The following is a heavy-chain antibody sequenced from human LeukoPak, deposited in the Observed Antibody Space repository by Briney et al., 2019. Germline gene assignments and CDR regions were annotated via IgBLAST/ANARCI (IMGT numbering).Heavy chain of an antibody. V-gene: IGHV4-59*01. Sequence: PSETLSLTCTVSGGSISSYYWSWIRQPPGKGLEWIGYIYYSGSTNYNPSLKSRVTISVDTSKNQFSLKLSSVTAADTAVYYCARDQWDQLTGFDHWGRESWSPSPQ. CDR1: GGSISSYY. D-gene: IGHD1-26*01. CDR2: IYYSGST. J-gene: IGHJ4*02. CDR3: ARDQWDQLTGFDH.